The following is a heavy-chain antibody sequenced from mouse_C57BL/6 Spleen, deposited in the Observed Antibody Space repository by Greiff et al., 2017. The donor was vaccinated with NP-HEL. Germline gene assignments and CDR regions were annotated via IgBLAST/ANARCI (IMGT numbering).Heavy chain of an antibody. Sequence: LQESGAELVRPGASVTLSCKASGYTFTDYEMHWVKQTPVHGLEWIGAIDPETGGTAYNQKFKGKAILTADKSSSTAYMELRSLTSEDSAVYYCTRRDAYWGQGTTLTVSS. D-gene: IGHD3-3*01. V-gene: IGHV1-15*01. J-gene: IGHJ2*01. CDR1: GYTFTDYE. CDR2: IDPETGGT. CDR3: TRRDAY.